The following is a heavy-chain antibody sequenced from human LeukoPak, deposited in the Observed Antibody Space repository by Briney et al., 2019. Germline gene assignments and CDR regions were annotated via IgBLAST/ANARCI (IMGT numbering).Heavy chain of an antibody. CDR2: INHSGST. CDR1: GGSISSYY. D-gene: IGHD3-3*01. J-gene: IGHJ6*02. Sequence: SETLFLTCTVSGGSISSYYWSWIRQPPGKGLEWIGEINHSGSTNYNPSLKSRVTISVDTSKNQFSLKLSSVTAADTAVYYCARVSRILRFLEWSRGYYYGMDVWGQGTTVTVSS. CDR3: ARVSRILRFLEWSRGYYYGMDV. V-gene: IGHV4-34*01.